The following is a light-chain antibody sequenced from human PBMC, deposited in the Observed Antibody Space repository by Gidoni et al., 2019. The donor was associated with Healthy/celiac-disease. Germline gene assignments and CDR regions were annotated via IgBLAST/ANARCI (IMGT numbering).Light chain of an antibody. V-gene: IGKV3-15*01. J-gene: IGKJ4*01. Sequence: LVMTQSPAPLSVSPGERATLSCRASQSVSSNLAWYQQKPGQAPRLLIYGASTRATGIPARFSGSGSGTEFTLTISSLQSEDFAVYYCQQYNNWPPLTFXGXTKVEIK. CDR3: QQYNNWPPLT. CDR2: GAS. CDR1: QSVSSN.